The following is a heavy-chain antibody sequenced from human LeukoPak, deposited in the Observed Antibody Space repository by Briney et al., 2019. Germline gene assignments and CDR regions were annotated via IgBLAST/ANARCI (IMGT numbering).Heavy chain of an antibody. D-gene: IGHD1-26*01. CDR2: VDPEDGEI. Sequence: ASVKVSCKVSGYTLTELSMHWVRQAPGKGLEWMGGVDPEDGEIIYAHKFQGRVTMTEDTSTDTAYMELSSLRSEDTAVYYCAIDVGELLTYWGQGTLVTVSS. CDR1: GYTLTELS. J-gene: IGHJ4*02. V-gene: IGHV1-24*01. CDR3: AIDVGELLTY.